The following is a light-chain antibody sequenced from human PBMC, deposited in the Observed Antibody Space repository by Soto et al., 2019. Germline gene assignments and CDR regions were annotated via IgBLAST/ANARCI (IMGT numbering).Light chain of an antibody. CDR1: SSDVGGYIL. CDR3: SSYAGSNNLV. V-gene: IGLV2-8*01. Sequence: QSALTQPASVSGSPGQSITISCTGTSSDVGGYILVSWYQQEPGKAPKLVIYEVSERPSGVPERFSGSKSGNTASLTVSGLQAEDEADYYCSSYAGSNNLVFGTGTKVTVL. J-gene: IGLJ1*01. CDR2: EVS.